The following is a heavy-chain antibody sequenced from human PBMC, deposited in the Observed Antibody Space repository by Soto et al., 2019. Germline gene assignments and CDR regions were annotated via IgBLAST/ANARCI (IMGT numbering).Heavy chain of an antibody. CDR1: GFTFSSNA. D-gene: IGHD3-16*01. J-gene: IGHJ4*02. CDR3: VRGGGGSRSDY. V-gene: IGHV3-23*01. Sequence: EVRVLESGGGLVQPGGSLRLSCAASGFTFSSNAMAWVRQAPGKGLEWVSTINKRGDTTYYADSVKGRFTISRDNSKNTLYLQMNSLSVEDTAEYYCVRGGGGSRSDYWGQGTLVTVSA. CDR2: INKRGDTT.